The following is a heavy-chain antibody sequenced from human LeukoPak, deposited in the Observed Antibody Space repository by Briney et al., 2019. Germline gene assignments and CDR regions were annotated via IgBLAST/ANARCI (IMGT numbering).Heavy chain of an antibody. V-gene: IGHV4-34*01. Sequence: SETLSLTCTVSGGSISSYYWSWIRQPPGKGLEWIGEINHSGSTNYNPSLKSPVTISVDTSKNQFSLKLSSVTAADTAVYYCARGPPRYSSSWYAYYFDYWDQGTLVTVSS. CDR2: INHSGST. CDR3: ARGPPRYSSSWYAYYFDY. D-gene: IGHD6-13*01. CDR1: GGSISSYY. J-gene: IGHJ4*02.